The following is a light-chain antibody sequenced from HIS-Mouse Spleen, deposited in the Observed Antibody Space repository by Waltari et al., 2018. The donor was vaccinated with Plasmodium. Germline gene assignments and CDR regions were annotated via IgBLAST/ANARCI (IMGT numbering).Light chain of an antibody. J-gene: IGLJ2*01. Sequence: QSALTHPASVSGSPGQSITISCTGTSSAFGGYNYVSCYQQHPGKAPKLMMYDVSNRLGGVSKSFSGAKSGNTASLTIYGLQDEDEADYYWSSYTSSSTHVVFGGGTKLTVL. V-gene: IGLV2-14*03. CDR2: DVS. CDR1: SSAFGGYNY. CDR3: SSYTSSSTHVV.